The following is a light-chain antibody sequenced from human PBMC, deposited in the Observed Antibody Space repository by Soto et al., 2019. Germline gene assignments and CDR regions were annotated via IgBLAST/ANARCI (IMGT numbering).Light chain of an antibody. CDR3: SSYTSSSTFYV. CDR1: SSDIGNYDF. J-gene: IGLJ1*01. Sequence: QSVLTQPASVSGSPGQSITISCTGTSSDIGNYDFVSWYQQVPGTAPKAMIYEVSSRPSGVSNRFSGSKSGNTASLTISGLQAEDEAYYYCSSYTSSSTFYVFGTGTKVTVL. CDR2: EVS. V-gene: IGLV2-14*01.